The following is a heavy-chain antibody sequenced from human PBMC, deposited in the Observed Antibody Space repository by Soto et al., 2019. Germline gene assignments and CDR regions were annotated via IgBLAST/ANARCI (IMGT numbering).Heavy chain of an antibody. J-gene: IGHJ3*02. V-gene: IGHV3-23*01. D-gene: IGHD6-6*01. CDR2: ISGSGGST. CDR1: GFTFSSYA. CDR3: AKEDGYSSSGGGDAFDI. Sequence: GGSLRLSCAASGFTFSSYAMSWVRQAPGKGLEWVSAISGSGGSTYYADSVKGRFTISRDNSKNTLYLQMNSLRAEDTAVYYCAKEDGYSSSGGGDAFDIWGQGTMVTVSS.